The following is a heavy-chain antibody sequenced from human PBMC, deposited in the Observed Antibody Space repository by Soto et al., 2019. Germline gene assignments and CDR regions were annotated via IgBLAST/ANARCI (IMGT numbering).Heavy chain of an antibody. CDR1: GFTFDDYA. D-gene: IGHD6-19*01. V-gene: IGHV3-9*01. CDR3: AKPANSGLYTD. Sequence: EVQLVESGGGLVQPGRSLRLSCAASGFTFDDYAMHWVRQAPGKGLEWVSGISWNSGSIGYADSVKGRFTISRDNAKNSLYLQMNSLRAEDTALYYCAKPANSGLYTDWGQGTLVTVSS. J-gene: IGHJ4*02. CDR2: ISWNSGSI.